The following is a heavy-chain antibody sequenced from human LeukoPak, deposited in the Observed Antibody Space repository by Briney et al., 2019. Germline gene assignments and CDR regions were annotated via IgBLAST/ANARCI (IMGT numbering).Heavy chain of an antibody. CDR1: GFTFSTYA. CDR3: AKDLGYTSGWTIDY. J-gene: IGHJ4*02. V-gene: IGHV3-23*01. CDR2: ISSVGGST. Sequence: GGSLRLSCAASGFTFSTYAMSWVRQAPGRGLEWVSTISSVGGSTHYADSVKGRFTISRGNSRNTLYLQMNSLRAEDTAVYYCAKDLGYTSGWTIDYWGQGTLVTVSS. D-gene: IGHD6-19*01.